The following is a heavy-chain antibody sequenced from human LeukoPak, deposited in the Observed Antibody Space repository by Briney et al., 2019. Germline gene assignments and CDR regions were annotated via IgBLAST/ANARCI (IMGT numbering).Heavy chain of an antibody. CDR1: GFTFSSYA. CDR3: AKNYDYVWGSYRSDY. D-gene: IGHD3-16*02. J-gene: IGHJ4*02. Sequence: GRSLRLSCAASGFTFSSYAMHWVRQAPGKGLEWVAVISYDGSNKYYADSVKGRFTISRDNSKNTLYLQMNSLRSEDTAVYYCAKNYDYVWGSYRSDYWGQGTLVTVSS. V-gene: IGHV3-30-3*02. CDR2: ISYDGSNK.